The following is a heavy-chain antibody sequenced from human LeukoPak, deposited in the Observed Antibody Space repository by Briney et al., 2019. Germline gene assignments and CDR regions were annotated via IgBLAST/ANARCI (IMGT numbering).Heavy chain of an antibody. CDR3: AKDRKGIAAAGTHYYYYYGMDV. V-gene: IGHV3-7*03. D-gene: IGHD6-13*01. CDR2: VNEDGSEK. CDR1: GFTFSNYW. J-gene: IGHJ6*02. Sequence: SGGSLRLSCTASGFTFSNYWMCWVRQAPGKGLEWVANVNEDGSEKHYAESVKGRLTISRDNAKNSLYLQMNSLGAEDAAVYYCAKDRKGIAAAGTHYYYYYGMDVWGQGTTVTVSS.